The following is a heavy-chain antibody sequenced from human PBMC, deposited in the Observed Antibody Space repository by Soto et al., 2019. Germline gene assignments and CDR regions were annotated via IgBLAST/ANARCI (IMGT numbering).Heavy chain of an antibody. V-gene: IGHV4-38-2*01. D-gene: IGHD2-8*01. Sequence: PSETLSLTCAVSGYSISSGNYWGWIRQPPGKDLEWIGSIYHSGSPYYNPSLKSRVTISVDTSNNQFSLKLGSVTAADTAVYYCARVNGYFDYWGQGALVTVSS. CDR2: IYHSGSP. CDR1: GYSISSGNY. CDR3: ARVNGYFDY. J-gene: IGHJ4*02.